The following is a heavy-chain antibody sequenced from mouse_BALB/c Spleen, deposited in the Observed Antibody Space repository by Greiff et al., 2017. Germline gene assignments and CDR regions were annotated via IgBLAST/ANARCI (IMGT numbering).Heavy chain of an antibody. CDR1: GYTFTSYW. J-gene: IGHJ4*01. D-gene: IGHD1-1*01. V-gene: IGHV1-7*01. Sequence: QVQLKQSGAELAKPGASVKMSCKASGYTFTSYWMHWVKQRPGQGLEWIGYINPSTGYTEYNQKFKDKATLTADKSSSTAYMQLSSLTSEDSAVYYCARTLSYYGVAGGYAMDYWGQGTSVTVSS. CDR3: ARTLSYYGVAGGYAMDY. CDR2: INPSTGYT.